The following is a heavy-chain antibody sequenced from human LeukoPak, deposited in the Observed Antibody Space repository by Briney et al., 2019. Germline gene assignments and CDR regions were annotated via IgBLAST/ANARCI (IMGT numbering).Heavy chain of an antibody. CDR2: IYYSGST. D-gene: IGHD2-15*01. J-gene: IGHJ4*02. CDR3: ARESPYIHYFDY. Sequence: PSETLSLTCTVSGGSISSYYWSWIRQPPGKGLEWIGYIYYSGSTNYNPSLKSRVTISVDTSKNQFSLKLSSVTAADTAVYYCARESPYIHYFDYWGQGTLVTVSS. V-gene: IGHV4-59*01. CDR1: GGSISSYY.